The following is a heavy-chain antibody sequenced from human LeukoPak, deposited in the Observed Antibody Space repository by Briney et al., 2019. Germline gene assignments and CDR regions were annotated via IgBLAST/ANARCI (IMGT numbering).Heavy chain of an antibody. CDR3: ARVFGWLDAFDI. Sequence: ASVKVSCKASGYTFTGYYMHWVRQAPGQGLEWMGWINPNSGGTNYAQKLQGRVTMTTDTSTSTAYMELRSLRSDDTAVYYCARVFGWLDAFDIWGQGTMVTVSS. J-gene: IGHJ3*02. V-gene: IGHV1-2*02. CDR1: GYTFTGYY. CDR2: INPNSGGT. D-gene: IGHD3/OR15-3a*01.